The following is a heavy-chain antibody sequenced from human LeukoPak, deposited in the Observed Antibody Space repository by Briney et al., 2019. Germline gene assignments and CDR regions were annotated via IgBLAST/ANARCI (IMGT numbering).Heavy chain of an antibody. V-gene: IGHV3-23*01. J-gene: IGHJ5*02. CDR3: AKDHYYDSSGYYDP. CDR1: GFTFSNYA. D-gene: IGHD3-22*01. CDR2: ISGSGGST. Sequence: GGSLRLSCAASGFTFSNYAMSWVRQAPGKGLEWVSTISGSGGSTNYADSVKGRFTISRDISKNTLCLQMNSLRAEDTAVYYCAKDHYYDSSGYYDPWGQGTLVTVSS.